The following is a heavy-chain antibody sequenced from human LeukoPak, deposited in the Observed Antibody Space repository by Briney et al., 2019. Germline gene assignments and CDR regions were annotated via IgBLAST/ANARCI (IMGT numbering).Heavy chain of an antibody. J-gene: IGHJ3*02. V-gene: IGHV3-7*01. D-gene: IGHD3-3*01. CDR2: IKEDGSEK. CDR1: GFTISDYW. Sequence: PGGSLRLSCAASGFTISDYWMSWVRQAPGKGLEWVANIKEDGSEKNYVDSAKGRFTISRDNAKNSLYLQMNNLRAEDTAVYYCASKGGSFTISGVLYNDALAIWGQGTMVTVSA. CDR3: ASKGGSFTISGVLYNDALAI.